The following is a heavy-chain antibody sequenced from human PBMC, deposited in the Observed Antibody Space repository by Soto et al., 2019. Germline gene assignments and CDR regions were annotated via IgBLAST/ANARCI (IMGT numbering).Heavy chain of an antibody. J-gene: IGHJ4*02. D-gene: IGHD2-15*01. V-gene: IGHV4-39*01. CDR3: ARNIVVVVAATPDYFDY. CDR1: GGSISSSSYY. Sequence: QLQLQESGPGLVKPSETLSLTCTVSGGSISSSSYYWGWIRQPPGKGLEWIGSIYYSGSTYYNPSLKSRVTISVDTSKNQFSLKLISVTAADTAVYYCARNIVVVVAATPDYFDYWGQGTLVTVSS. CDR2: IYYSGST.